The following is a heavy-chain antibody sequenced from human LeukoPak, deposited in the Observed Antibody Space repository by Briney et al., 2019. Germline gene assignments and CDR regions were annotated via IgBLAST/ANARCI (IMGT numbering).Heavy chain of an antibody. CDR1: GFTFSSYW. D-gene: IGHD3-3*01. J-gene: IGHJ6*04. V-gene: IGHV3-74*01. CDR2: INSDGSST. Sequence: GGSLRLSCAASGFTFSSYWMHWVRQAPGKGLVWVSRINSDGSSTSYADSVKGRFTISRDNAKNTLYLQMNSLRAEDTAVYYCARGFTTFGVVEKKMDVWGKGTTVTVSS. CDR3: ARGFTTFGVVEKKMDV.